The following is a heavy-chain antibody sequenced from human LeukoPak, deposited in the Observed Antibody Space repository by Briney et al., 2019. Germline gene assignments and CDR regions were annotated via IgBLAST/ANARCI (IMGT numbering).Heavy chain of an antibody. CDR3: ARDSTYYYDSGSSGPHYFDN. V-gene: IGHV3-30*01. Sequence: PGKSLRLSCAASGFTFSSYAMHWVRQAPGKGVEWVSLISSGGTYEYYADSVKGRFNISRDNSKNTLYLELNSLRAEDTAVYYGARDSTYYYDSGSSGPHYFDNWGQGTLVTVSS. CDR2: ISSGGTYE. J-gene: IGHJ4*02. D-gene: IGHD3-10*01. CDR1: GFTFSSYA.